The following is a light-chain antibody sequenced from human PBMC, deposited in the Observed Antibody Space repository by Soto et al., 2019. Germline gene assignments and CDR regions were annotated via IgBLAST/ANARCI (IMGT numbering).Light chain of an antibody. Sequence: QSALTQPASVSGSPGQSITISCTGTSSDVGGYNYVSWYQQHPGKAPKLMIYDVRNRPSGVCNRFSGSKSGNTAALTISGLQADDEADYYCSSYTSSLYVFGTGTKLTVL. CDR3: SSYTSSLYV. CDR2: DVR. V-gene: IGLV2-14*01. CDR1: SSDVGGYNY. J-gene: IGLJ1*01.